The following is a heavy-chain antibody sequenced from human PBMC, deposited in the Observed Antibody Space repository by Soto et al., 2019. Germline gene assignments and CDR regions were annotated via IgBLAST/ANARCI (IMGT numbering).Heavy chain of an antibody. V-gene: IGHV3-30*18. CDR1: GFTFSSYG. Sequence: QVQLVESGGGVVQPGRSLRLSCAASGFTFSSYGMHWVRQAPGKGLEWVAVISYDGSNKYYADSVKGRFTISRDNXXNPLYLQMNSLRAEDTAVYYCAKVESWGLYNWFDPWGQGTLVTVSS. CDR3: AKVESWGLYNWFDP. D-gene: IGHD3-3*01. CDR2: ISYDGSNK. J-gene: IGHJ5*02.